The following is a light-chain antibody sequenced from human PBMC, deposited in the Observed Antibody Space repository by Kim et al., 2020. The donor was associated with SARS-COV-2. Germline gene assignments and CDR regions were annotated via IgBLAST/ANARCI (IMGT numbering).Light chain of an antibody. J-gene: IGLJ3*02. Sequence: SPGQTASITCSGDKLGDKYACWYQQKPGQSPVLVIYQDSKRPSGIPERFSGSNYGNTATLTISGTQAMDEADYYCQAWDSSTWVFGGGTQLTVL. CDR1: KLGDKY. CDR2: QDS. V-gene: IGLV3-1*01. CDR3: QAWDSSTWV.